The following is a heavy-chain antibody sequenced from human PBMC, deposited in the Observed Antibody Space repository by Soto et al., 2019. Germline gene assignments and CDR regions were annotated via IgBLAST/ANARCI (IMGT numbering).Heavy chain of an antibody. V-gene: IGHV4-59*08. CDR3: ARLTSLSVRWYFDL. CDR2: IYDSDNS. D-gene: IGHD3-10*02. CDR1: GGAIGGYY. J-gene: IGHJ2*01. Sequence: QVRLQESGPGLVKPSETLSLTCTVSGGAIGGYYWSWLRQPPGKGLEWIGHIYDSDNSNYNPSLQSRVDISVDISINQFALRLNSVAAADAAFYYCARLTSLSVRWYFDLWGRGTLLTVSS.